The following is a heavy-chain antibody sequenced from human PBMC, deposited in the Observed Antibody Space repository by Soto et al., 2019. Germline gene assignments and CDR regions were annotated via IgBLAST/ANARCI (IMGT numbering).Heavy chain of an antibody. CDR1: GGSISSYY. Sequence: SETLSLTCTVSGGSISSYYWSWIRQPPGRGLEWIGYIYYSGSTNYNPSLKSRVTISVDTSKNQFSLKLSSVTAADTAVYYCARDSPHDYGDYGEGNWFDPWGQGTLVTVS. V-gene: IGHV4-59*01. J-gene: IGHJ5*02. D-gene: IGHD4-17*01. CDR2: IYYSGST. CDR3: ARDSPHDYGDYGEGNWFDP.